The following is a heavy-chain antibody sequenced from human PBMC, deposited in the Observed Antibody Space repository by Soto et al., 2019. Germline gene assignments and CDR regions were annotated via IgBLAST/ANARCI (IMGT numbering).Heavy chain of an antibody. Sequence: QVQLQESGPGLVKPSETLSLTCTVSGGSISSYYWNWIRQPPGKGLEWIGDIYYSGSTNYNPSLRVRLPFSVDTSQNQFSRKLSSVTAADAAVYSCARRAAGTGWFDPWGQGTLVTVSS. CDR3: ARRAAGTGWFDP. CDR1: GGSISSYY. CDR2: IYYSGST. J-gene: IGHJ5*02. D-gene: IGHD6-19*01. V-gene: IGHV4-59*08.